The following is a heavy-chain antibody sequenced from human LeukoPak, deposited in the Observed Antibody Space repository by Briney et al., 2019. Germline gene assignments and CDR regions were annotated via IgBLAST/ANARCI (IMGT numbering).Heavy chain of an antibody. Sequence: SETLSLTCTVSGGSIRSSNHYWSWIRQPAGKGLECIGRIYTSGSTNYNPSLKSRVTISVDTSKNQFSLKLSSMTAADTAVYYCARYNTYYDFWSGYRHDAFDIWGQGTMVTVSS. V-gene: IGHV4-61*02. CDR3: ARYNTYYDFWSGYRHDAFDI. CDR1: GGSIRSSNHY. D-gene: IGHD3-3*01. J-gene: IGHJ3*02. CDR2: IYTSGST.